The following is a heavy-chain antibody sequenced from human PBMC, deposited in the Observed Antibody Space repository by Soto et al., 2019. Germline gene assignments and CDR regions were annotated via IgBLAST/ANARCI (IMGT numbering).Heavy chain of an antibody. CDR2: IYWNDDK. CDR3: AHVGSHSYYYYGMDV. Sequence: QPLALACTSSGFSRRSNGQGVGWIRQPSGKALEWLALIYWNDDKRYSLSLKSRLTITKDNSKIQVVLSMTIMGPVDTATYFCAHVGSHSYYYYGMDVWGQGTTVTVSS. CDR1: GFSRRSNGQG. V-gene: IGHV2-5*01. D-gene: IGHD3-3*02. J-gene: IGHJ6*02.